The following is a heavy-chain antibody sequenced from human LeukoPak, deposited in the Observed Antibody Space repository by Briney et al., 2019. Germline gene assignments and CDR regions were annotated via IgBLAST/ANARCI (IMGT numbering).Heavy chain of an antibody. CDR3: AACITMVRGASGYFDY. CDR2: MNPNSGNT. D-gene: IGHD3-10*01. V-gene: IGHV1-8*01. CDR1: GYTFTSYD. Sequence: ASVKVSCKASGYTFTSYDINWVRQATGQGLEWMGWMNPNSGNTGYAQKFQGRVTMTRNTSISTAYMELSSLRSEDTAVYYCAACITMVRGASGYFDYWGQGTLVTVSS. J-gene: IGHJ4*02.